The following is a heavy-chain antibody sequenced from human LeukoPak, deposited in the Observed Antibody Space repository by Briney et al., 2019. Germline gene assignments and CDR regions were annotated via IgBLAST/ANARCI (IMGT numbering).Heavy chain of an antibody. CDR2: INPNSGGT. D-gene: IGHD5-18*01. CDR1: GYTFTGYY. J-gene: IGHJ4*02. Sequence: ASVKVSCKASGYTFTGYYMHWVQQAPGQGLEWMGWINPNSGGTNYAQKFQGRVTMTRDTSISTAYVELSRLRSDDTAVYYCARAPPDTAKPDYWGQGTLVTVSS. CDR3: ARAPPDTAKPDY. V-gene: IGHV1-2*02.